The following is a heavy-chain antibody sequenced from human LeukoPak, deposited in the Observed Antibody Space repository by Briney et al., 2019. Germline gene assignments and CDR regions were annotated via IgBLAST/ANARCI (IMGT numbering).Heavy chain of an antibody. D-gene: IGHD3-3*01. CDR3: ARRRFLGWLLPYGMDV. V-gene: IGHV3-7*01. CDR1: GFTFSSYW. J-gene: IGHJ6*02. CDR2: IKQDGSEK. Sequence: GGSLRLSCAASGFTFSSYWMSWVRQAPGKGLEWVANIKQDGSEKYYVDSVKGRFTISRDNAKNSLYLQMNSLRAEDTAVYYCARRRFLGWLLPYGMDVWGQGTTVTVSS.